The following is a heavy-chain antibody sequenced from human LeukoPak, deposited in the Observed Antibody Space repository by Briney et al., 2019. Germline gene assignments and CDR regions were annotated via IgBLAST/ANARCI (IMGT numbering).Heavy chain of an antibody. CDR2: INPRGGST. D-gene: IGHD6-19*01. CDR3: ARPRDSSGWSFAFDI. J-gene: IGHJ3*02. CDR1: GYTFTSYY. V-gene: IGHV1-46*01. Sequence: ASVKVSCKASGYTFTSYYMHWVRQAPGQGLEWMGIINPRGGSTSYAQKFQGRVTMTRDTSTSTVYMELSSLRSEDTAVYYCARPRDSSGWSFAFDIWGQGTMVTVSP.